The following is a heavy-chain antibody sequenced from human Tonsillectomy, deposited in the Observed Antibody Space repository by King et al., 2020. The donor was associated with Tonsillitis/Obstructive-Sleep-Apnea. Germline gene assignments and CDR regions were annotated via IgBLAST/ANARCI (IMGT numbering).Heavy chain of an antibody. CDR2: ISGSGGST. V-gene: IGHV3-23*04. Sequence: VQLVESGGGLVQPGGSLRLSCAASGFTFSSYAMSWVRQAPGKGLEWVSAISGSGGSTYYADSVKGRFTISRDNSKNTLYLQMNSLRAEDTAVYYCAKAGGYSYGLYYYYYYYMDVWGKGTTVTVSS. CDR1: GFTFSSYA. CDR3: AKAGGYSYGLYYYYYYYMDV. D-gene: IGHD5-18*01. J-gene: IGHJ6*03.